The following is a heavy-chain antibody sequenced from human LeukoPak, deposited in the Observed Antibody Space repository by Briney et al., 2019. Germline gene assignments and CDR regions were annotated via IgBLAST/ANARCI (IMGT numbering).Heavy chain of an antibody. Sequence: PGGSLRLSCAASGFTFSTYSMNWVRQAAGKGLEGVASISATGSYTYYADSVKGRFTISRDSAKNSLYLQMSSLRAEDAAVYYCARVGANTEYAPDYGGQGTLVTVSS. CDR3: ARVGANTEYAPDY. J-gene: IGHJ4*02. V-gene: IGHV3-21*01. CDR1: GFTFSTYS. D-gene: IGHD4/OR15-4a*01. CDR2: ISATGSYT.